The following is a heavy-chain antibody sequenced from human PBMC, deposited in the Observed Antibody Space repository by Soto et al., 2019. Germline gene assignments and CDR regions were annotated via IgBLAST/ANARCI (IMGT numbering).Heavy chain of an antibody. CDR3: ARQIYDSDTGPNFQYYFDS. J-gene: IGHJ4*02. V-gene: IGHV5-10-1*01. D-gene: IGHD3-22*01. CDR1: GYSFAGYW. CDR2: IDPSDSQT. Sequence: PGESLKISCKGSGYSFAGYWITWVRQKPGKGLEWMGRIDPSDSQTYYSPSFRGHVTISATKSITTVFLQWSSLRASDTTMYYCARQIYDSDTGPNFQYYFDSWGQGTPVTVSS.